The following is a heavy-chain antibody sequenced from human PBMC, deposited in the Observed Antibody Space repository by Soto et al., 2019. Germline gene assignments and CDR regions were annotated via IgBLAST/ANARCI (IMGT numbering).Heavy chain of an antibody. CDR2: INHSGST. CDR3: ARGGNSGYVW. Sequence: QVQLQQWGAGLLKPSETLSLTCAVYGGSFSGYYWSWIRQPPGKGLEWIGEINHSGSTNYNPSLKXXVXIXXDTSKNQFSLNLRSVTAADTAVYYCARGGNSGYVWWGQGTLVTVSS. J-gene: IGHJ4*02. CDR1: GGSFSGYY. D-gene: IGHD5-12*01. V-gene: IGHV4-34*01.